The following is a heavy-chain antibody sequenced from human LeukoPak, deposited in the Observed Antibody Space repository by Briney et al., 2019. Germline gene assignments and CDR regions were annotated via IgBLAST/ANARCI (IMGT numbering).Heavy chain of an antibody. Sequence: GESLKISCKGSRYSFTSYWIGWVRPMPRKGLEWMGIIHPGDSDTRYSPSFQGQVTISIDKSITTAYLQRCNLTASDTAIYYCATSLTPDYFDYWGQGTLVTVSS. J-gene: IGHJ4*02. CDR2: IHPGDSDT. V-gene: IGHV5-51*01. CDR1: RYSFTSYW. CDR3: ATSLTPDYFDY.